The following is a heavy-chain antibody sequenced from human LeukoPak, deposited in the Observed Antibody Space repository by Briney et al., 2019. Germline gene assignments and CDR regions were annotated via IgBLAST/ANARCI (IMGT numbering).Heavy chain of an antibody. CDR1: GGSFSGYY. Sequence: SETLSLTCAVYGGSFSGYYWSWIRQPPGKGLEWIGEINHSGSTNYNPSLKSRVTISVDTSKDQFSLKLSSVTAADTAVYYCARGHITMVRGAPYHYYGMDVWGQGTTVTVSS. J-gene: IGHJ6*02. V-gene: IGHV4-34*01. CDR3: ARGHITMVRGAPYHYYGMDV. D-gene: IGHD3-10*01. CDR2: INHSGST.